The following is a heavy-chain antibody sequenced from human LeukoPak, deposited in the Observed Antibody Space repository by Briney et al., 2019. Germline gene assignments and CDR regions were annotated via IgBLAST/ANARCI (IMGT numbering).Heavy chain of an antibody. CDR1: GGSISSYY. CDR3: ARHRGKGLDY. Sequence: SETLSLTCTASGGSISSYYWSWIRQPPGKGLEWIGYIYYSGNTNYNPSLTSRITISVDTSKNQFSLILSSLTAADTAVYYCARHRGKGLDYWGQGILVTVSS. V-gene: IGHV4-59*08. CDR2: IYYSGNT. J-gene: IGHJ4*02. D-gene: IGHD3-10*01.